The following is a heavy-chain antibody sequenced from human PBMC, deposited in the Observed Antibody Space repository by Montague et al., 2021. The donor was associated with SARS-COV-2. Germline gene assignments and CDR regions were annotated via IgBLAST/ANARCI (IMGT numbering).Heavy chain of an antibody. D-gene: IGHD1-26*01. Sequence: SETLSLTCIVSGGSLSSYYWCWIWQPPRPGLEWIGYIYYSGSSNYYSSPTSRVTISVDTSKHQNSFNLSSVTAAATAAYYCARHVSGSLTHFHHWGQGSLVTVSS. CDR2: IYYSGSS. CDR3: ARHVSGSLTHFHH. J-gene: IGHJ1*01. CDR1: GGSLSSYY. V-gene: IGHV4-59*08.